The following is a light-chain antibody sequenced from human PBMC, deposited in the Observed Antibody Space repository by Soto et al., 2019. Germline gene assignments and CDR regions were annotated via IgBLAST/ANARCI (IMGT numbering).Light chain of an antibody. CDR2: GAS. J-gene: IGKJ4*01. Sequence: EIVMTQSPATLSVSPGERATLSCRASQSVSSYLAWYQQKPGQAPRLLIYGASTRATGFPARFSSSGSGTEFTLTISSLQSEDFAVYYCQQYNDWPLTFGGGTKVEIK. CDR1: QSVSSY. V-gene: IGKV3-15*01. CDR3: QQYNDWPLT.